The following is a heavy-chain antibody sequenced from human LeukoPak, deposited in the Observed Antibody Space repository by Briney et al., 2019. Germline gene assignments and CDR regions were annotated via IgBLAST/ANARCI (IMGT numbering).Heavy chain of an antibody. J-gene: IGHJ4*02. D-gene: IGHD4-17*01. CDR3: ARENYGDRRYSN. Sequence: ASVKVSCKAFGHSLTSYSMHWVRQAPGQGLEWMGIINPSGGSTSYAQKFQGRVTMTRDMSTSTVYMELSRLRSDDTAVYYCARENYGDRRYSNWGQGALVTVSS. V-gene: IGHV1-46*01. CDR1: GHSLTSYS. CDR2: INPSGGST.